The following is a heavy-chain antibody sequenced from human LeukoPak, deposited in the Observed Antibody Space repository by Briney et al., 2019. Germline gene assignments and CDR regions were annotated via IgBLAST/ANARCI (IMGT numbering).Heavy chain of an antibody. CDR1: GGSISSSSYY. J-gene: IGHJ6*03. CDR3: ARVLTGYYRTVNYMDV. CDR2: INHSGST. V-gene: IGHV4-39*07. Sequence: SETLSLTCTVSGGSISSSSYYWSWIRQPPGKGLEWIGEINHSGSTNYNSSLKSRVTISVDTSKNQFSLKLSSVTAADTAVYYCARVLTGYYRTVNYMDVWDKGTTVTISS. D-gene: IGHD3-9*01.